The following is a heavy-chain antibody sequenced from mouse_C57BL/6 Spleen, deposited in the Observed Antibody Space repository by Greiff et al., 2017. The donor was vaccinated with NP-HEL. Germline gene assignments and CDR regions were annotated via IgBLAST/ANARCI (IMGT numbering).Heavy chain of an antibody. CDR2: INPSSGYT. Sequence: QVQLQQSGAELAKPGASVKLSCKASGYTFTSYWMHWVKQRPGQGLEWIGYINPSSGYTKYNQKFKDKATLTADKSSSTAYMQLSSLTYEDSAVYYCARGNSNYIWYFDVWGTGTTVTVSS. CDR1: GYTFTSYW. J-gene: IGHJ1*03. CDR3: ARGNSNYIWYFDV. D-gene: IGHD2-5*01. V-gene: IGHV1-7*01.